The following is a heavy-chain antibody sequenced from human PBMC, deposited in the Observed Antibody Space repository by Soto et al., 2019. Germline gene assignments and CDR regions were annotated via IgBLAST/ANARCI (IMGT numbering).Heavy chain of an antibody. D-gene: IGHD3-10*01. CDR3: ARRADYYGSGSYYNPFDY. V-gene: IGHV4-59*01. J-gene: IGHJ4*02. CDR1: GGSISSYY. Sequence: SETLSLTCTVSGGSISSYYWSRIRQPPGKGPEWIGYIYYSGSTNYNPSLKSRVTISVDTSKNQFSLKLSSVTAADTAVYYCARRADYYGSGSYYNPFDYWGQGTLVTVSS. CDR2: IYYSGST.